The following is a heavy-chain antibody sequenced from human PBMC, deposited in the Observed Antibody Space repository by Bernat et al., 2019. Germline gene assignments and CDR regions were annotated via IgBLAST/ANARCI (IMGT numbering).Heavy chain of an antibody. J-gene: IGHJ4*02. V-gene: IGHV3-66*01. CDR2: IYSGGET. CDR3: ARDARYNSGWYYFDY. CDR1: GFTVSSNY. Sequence: EVQLVESGGGLVQPGGSLRLSCAVSGFTVSSNYMSWVRQAPGKGLEWVSVIYSGGETYYADSVTGRFTISRDSSKNTLYLQMNSLRGEDTAMYYFARDARYNSGWYYFDYWGQGTLVTVSS. D-gene: IGHD6-19*01.